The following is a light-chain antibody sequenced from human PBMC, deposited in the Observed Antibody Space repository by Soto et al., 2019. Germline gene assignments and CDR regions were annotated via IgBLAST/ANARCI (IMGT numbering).Light chain of an antibody. J-gene: IGLJ2*01. Sequence: QSVLTQTPSVSGAPGQKITMSCTGSSSNIGAGYDVHWYQQIPGAAPRLLIYADNNRPSGVPDRFSASKSGTSASLAITGLQGEDEANYYCQYYDTSLSGVIFGAGTKLTVL. V-gene: IGLV1-40*01. CDR2: ADN. CDR3: QYYDTSLSGVI. CDR1: SSNIGAGYD.